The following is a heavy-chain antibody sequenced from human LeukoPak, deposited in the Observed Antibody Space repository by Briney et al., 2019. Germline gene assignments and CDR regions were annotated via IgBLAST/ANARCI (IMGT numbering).Heavy chain of an antibody. D-gene: IGHD2-2*01. Sequence: GGSLRLSCAASGFTFSSYSMNWVRQAPGKGLEWVANRNEDGNRKYYVDSVKGRFTISRDNAKNSLYLHMNSLRAEDTAVYYCARGCTTTSCYDYWGQGTLVTVSS. J-gene: IGHJ4*02. CDR1: GFTFSSYS. V-gene: IGHV3-7*01. CDR3: ARGCTTTSCYDY. CDR2: RNEDGNRK.